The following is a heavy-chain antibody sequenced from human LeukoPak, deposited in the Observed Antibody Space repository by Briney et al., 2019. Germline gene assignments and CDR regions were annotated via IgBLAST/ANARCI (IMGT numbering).Heavy chain of an antibody. CDR3: ARDQRQQLVRGGYYYYYMDV. J-gene: IGHJ6*03. CDR1: GGSISSYY. D-gene: IGHD6-13*01. V-gene: IGHV4-4*07. Sequence: PSETLSLTCTVSGGSISSYYWSWIRQPAGKGLEWIGRIYTSGSTNYNPSLKSRVTTSVDKSKNQFSLKLSSVTAADTAVYYCARDQRQQLVRGGYYYYYMDVWGKGTTVTVSS. CDR2: IYTSGST.